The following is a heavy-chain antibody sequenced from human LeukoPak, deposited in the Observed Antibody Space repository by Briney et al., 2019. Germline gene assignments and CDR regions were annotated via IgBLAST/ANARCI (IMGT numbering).Heavy chain of an antibody. CDR2: IYYSGST. D-gene: IGHD5-24*01. V-gene: IGHV4-59*01. CDR3: ARGDGYNFDY. Sequence: SETLSLTCTVSGSSISSYYWSWIRQPPGKGLEWIGYIYYSGSTNYNPSLKSRVTISVDTSKNQFSLKLSSVTAADTAVYYCARGDGYNFDYWGQGTLVTVSS. J-gene: IGHJ4*02. CDR1: GSSISSYY.